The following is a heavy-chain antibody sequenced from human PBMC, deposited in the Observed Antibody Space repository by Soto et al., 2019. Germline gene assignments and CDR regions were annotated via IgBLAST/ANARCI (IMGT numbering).Heavy chain of an antibody. CDR1: GYTFTSYA. D-gene: IGHD3-22*01. CDR2: INAGNGNT. CDR3: ARPYYYDTSYDY. Sequence: ASVKVSCKASGYTFTSYAMHWVRQAPGQRLEWMGWINAGNGNTKYSQKFQGRVTITRDTSASTAYMELGSLRSEDTAVYYCARPYYYDTSYDYWGQGTLVTVSS. V-gene: IGHV1-3*01. J-gene: IGHJ4*02.